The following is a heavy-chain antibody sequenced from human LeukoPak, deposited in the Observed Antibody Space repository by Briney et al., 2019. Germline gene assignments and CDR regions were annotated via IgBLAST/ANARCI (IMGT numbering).Heavy chain of an antibody. J-gene: IGHJ4*02. CDR1: GFSFSGHW. CDR3: ARGPNSNWSGLDF. V-gene: IGHV3-74*01. D-gene: IGHD6-6*01. CDR2: ISPSGSTT. Sequence: GGSLRLSCTASGFSFSGHWMRWARQLPGKGLVWVSSISPSGSTTSYADSVKGRFTVSRDNAENTLYLQVNNLRAEDTAVYYCARGPNSNWSGLDFWGQGTLLTVSS.